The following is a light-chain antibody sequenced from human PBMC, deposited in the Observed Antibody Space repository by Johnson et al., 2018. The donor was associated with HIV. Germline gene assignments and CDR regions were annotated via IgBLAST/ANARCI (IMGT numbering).Light chain of an antibody. CDR2: ENN. Sequence: QAVLTQPPSVSAAPGQKVTISCAGSSSNIGNNYVSWYQQLPGTAPKLLIYENNKRPSGIPDRLSGSKSGTSATLGITGLQTGDEADYYCGTWDSSLSAGRGVFGTGPKVTVL. CDR1: SSNIGNNY. CDR3: GTWDSSLSAGRGV. J-gene: IGLJ1*01. V-gene: IGLV1-51*02.